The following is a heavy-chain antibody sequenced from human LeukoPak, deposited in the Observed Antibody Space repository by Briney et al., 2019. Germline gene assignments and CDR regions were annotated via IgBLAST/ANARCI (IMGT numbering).Heavy chain of an antibody. CDR1: GGSISSGGYY. CDR3: ARESSSSPFDY. CDR2: IYYSGST. J-gene: IGHJ4*02. V-gene: IGHV4-31*03. Sequence: SETLSLTCTVSGGSISSGGYYWSWVRQHPGKGLEWIGYIYYSGSTYYNPSLKSRVTISVDTSKNQFSLKLSSVTAADTAVYYCARESSSSPFDYWGQGTLVTVSS. D-gene: IGHD6-6*01.